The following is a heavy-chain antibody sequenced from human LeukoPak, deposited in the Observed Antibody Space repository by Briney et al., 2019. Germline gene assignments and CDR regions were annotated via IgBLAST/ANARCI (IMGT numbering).Heavy chain of an antibody. CDR2: ISYDGSNK. CDR1: GFTFSSYA. CDR3: ARSDGWELLLY. J-gene: IGHJ4*02. V-gene: IGHV3-30-3*01. D-gene: IGHD1-26*01. Sequence: GGSLRLSCSASGFTFSSYAMHWVRQAPGKGLEWVAVISYDGSNKYYADSVKGRFTISRDNSKNTLYLQMNSLRAEDTAVYYCARSDGWELLLYWGQGTLVTVSS.